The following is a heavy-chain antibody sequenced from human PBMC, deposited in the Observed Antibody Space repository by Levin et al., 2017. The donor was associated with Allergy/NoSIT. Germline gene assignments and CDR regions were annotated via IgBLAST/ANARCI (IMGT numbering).Heavy chain of an antibody. CDR1: GFSFSGHA. Sequence: GESLKISCAASGFSFSGHAMNWVRQAPGKGLEWISYIDGSGGAMFYADSVKGRFTLSRDNAKNTLFLQMYSLRDEDTAVYYCARYPSGSDFLAPFDTWGQGTLVTVSS. J-gene: IGHJ5*02. V-gene: IGHV3-48*02. D-gene: IGHD3-10*01. CDR2: IDGSGGAM. CDR3: ARYPSGSDFLAPFDT.